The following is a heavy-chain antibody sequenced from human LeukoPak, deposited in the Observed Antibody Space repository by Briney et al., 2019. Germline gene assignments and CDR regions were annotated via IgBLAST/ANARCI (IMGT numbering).Heavy chain of an antibody. CDR3: ARDPQRKPYDSSGLYNWFDP. CDR1: GGSISSSSYY. CDR2: IYYSGST. Sequence: PSETLSLTCTVSGGSISSSSYYWGWIRQPPGKGLEWIGSIYYSGSTYYNPSLKSRVTISVDTSKNQFSLKLSSVTAADTAVYYCARDPQRKPYDSSGLYNWFDPWGQGTLVTVSS. V-gene: IGHV4-39*07. D-gene: IGHD3-22*01. J-gene: IGHJ5*02.